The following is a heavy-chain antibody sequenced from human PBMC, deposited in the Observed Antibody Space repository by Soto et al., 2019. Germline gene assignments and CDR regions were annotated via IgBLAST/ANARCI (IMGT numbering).Heavy chain of an antibody. D-gene: IGHD2-15*01. J-gene: IGHJ6*02. Sequence: GASVKVSCKASGGTFSSYAISWVRQATGQGLEWMGWMNPNSGNTGYAQKFQGRVTMTRNTSISTAYMELSSLRSEDTAVYYCARGLRIYGMDVWGQGTTVTVSS. V-gene: IGHV1-8*02. CDR1: GGTFSSYA. CDR2: MNPNSGNT. CDR3: ARGLRIYGMDV.